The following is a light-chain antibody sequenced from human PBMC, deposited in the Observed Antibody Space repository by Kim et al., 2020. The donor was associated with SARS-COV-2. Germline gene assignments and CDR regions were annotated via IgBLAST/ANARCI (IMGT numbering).Light chain of an antibody. CDR2: ETS. Sequence: PGGTVTHPCGSSTGAVTSGNYPYWFQQKPGQAPRTLIYETSTKYSWTPARCSGSLLGGKAALTLSGAQPEDEAEYYCLLSYSGARVFGTGTKVTVL. V-gene: IGLV7-46*01. CDR3: LLSYSGARV. J-gene: IGLJ1*01. CDR1: TGAVTSGNY.